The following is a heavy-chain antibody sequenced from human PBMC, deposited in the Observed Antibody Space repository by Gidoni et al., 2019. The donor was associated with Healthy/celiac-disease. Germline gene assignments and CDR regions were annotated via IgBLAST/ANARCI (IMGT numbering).Heavy chain of an antibody. CDR2: GST. J-gene: IGHJ5*02. CDR3: AKAWLEQTGWFDP. V-gene: IGHV3-23*01. Sequence: GSTYYADSVKGRFTISRDNSKNTLYLQMNSLRAEDTAVYYCAKAWLEQTGWFDPWGQGTLVTVSS. D-gene: IGHD1-1*01.